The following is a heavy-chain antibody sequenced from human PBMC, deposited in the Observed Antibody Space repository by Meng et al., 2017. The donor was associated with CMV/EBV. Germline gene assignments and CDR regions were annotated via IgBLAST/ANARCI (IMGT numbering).Heavy chain of an antibody. D-gene: IGHD6-19*01. CDR3: ARISLTCSSGWCFDY. V-gene: IGHV2-70D*14. CDR2: IDWDDDK. CDR1: GFSLSTSGMR. J-gene: IGHJ4*02. Sequence: SGPTLVKLTQTLTLTCTFSGFSLSTSGMRVSWIRQPPGKALEWLARIDWDDDKFYSTSLKTRLTISKDTSKSQVVLTMTNMDPVDTATYYCARISLTCSSGWCFDYWGQGTLVTVSS.